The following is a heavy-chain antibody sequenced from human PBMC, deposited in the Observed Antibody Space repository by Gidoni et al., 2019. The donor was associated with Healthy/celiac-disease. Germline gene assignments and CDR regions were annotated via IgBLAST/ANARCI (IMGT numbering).Heavy chain of an antibody. V-gene: IGHV3-49*03. CDR2: IRSEAYGGTT. Sequence: EVQLVESGGGLVQPGRSPRLACTASGFTFGDYAMSWFRPAPGKGMEWVGFIRSEAYGGTTEYAASVKGRFTISRDDSKSIAYLQMNSLKTEDTAVYYCTREQPADYWGQGTLVTVSS. D-gene: IGHD1-1*01. J-gene: IGHJ4*02. CDR3: TREQPADY. CDR1: GFTFGDYA.